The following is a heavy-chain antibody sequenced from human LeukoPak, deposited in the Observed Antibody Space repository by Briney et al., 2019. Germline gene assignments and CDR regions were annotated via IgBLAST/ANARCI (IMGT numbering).Heavy chain of an antibody. D-gene: IGHD3-22*01. CDR3: ARGVGSGYTDY. V-gene: IGHV4-39*01. J-gene: IGHJ4*02. CDR1: GGSSSTINYY. CDR2: FYYSGST. Sequence: SETLSLTCAVSGGSSSTINYYWGWVRQPPGKGLEWIGTFYYSGSTYYNSSLKSRVTISVDTSKNQFSLKLTSVTAADTAVYYCARGVGSGYTDYWGQGALVTVSS.